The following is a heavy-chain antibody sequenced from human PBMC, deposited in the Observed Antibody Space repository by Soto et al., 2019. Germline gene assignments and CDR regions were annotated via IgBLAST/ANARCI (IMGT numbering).Heavy chain of an antibody. D-gene: IGHD3-3*01. Sequence: EVQLLESGGGLVQPGGSLRLSCAASGFTFSSYAMSWVRQAPGKGLEWVSAISGSGGSTYYADYVKGRFTISRDNSKNTRYLQMNSLRAEDTAVYYCAKVVGVVIDDSDYWGQGTLVTVSS. CDR2: ISGSGGST. V-gene: IGHV3-23*01. J-gene: IGHJ4*02. CDR1: GFTFSSYA. CDR3: AKVVGVVIDDSDY.